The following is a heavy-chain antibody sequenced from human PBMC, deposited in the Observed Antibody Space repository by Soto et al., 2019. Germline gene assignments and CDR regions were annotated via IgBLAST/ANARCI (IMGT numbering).Heavy chain of an antibody. Sequence: ASVKVSCKASNYTFINYGIGWVRQAPGQGLEWVGWVSPSYGKTYYEHKFQGRVTMTTDTSTGTVYMELRSLRSDDTAVYYCARDRYYDSSGPTFDCWGQGTLVTVSS. CDR3: ARDRYYDSSGPTFDC. V-gene: IGHV1-18*04. D-gene: IGHD3-22*01. CDR1: NYTFINYG. CDR2: VSPSYGKT. J-gene: IGHJ4*02.